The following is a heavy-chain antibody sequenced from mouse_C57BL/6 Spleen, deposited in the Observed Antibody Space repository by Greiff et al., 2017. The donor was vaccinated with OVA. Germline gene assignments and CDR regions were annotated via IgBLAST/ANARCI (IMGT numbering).Heavy chain of an antibody. D-gene: IGHD3-2*02. Sequence: VQLQQPGAELVKPGASVKLSCKASGYTFTSYWMHWVKQRPGQGLEWIGMIHPNSGSTNYNEKFKSKATLTVDKSSSTAYMQLSSLTSEDSAVYYCASRQLRLPPYYFDYWGQGTTLTVSS. CDR1: GYTFTSYW. J-gene: IGHJ2*01. CDR3: ASRQLRLPPYYFDY. CDR2: IHPNSGST. V-gene: IGHV1-64*01.